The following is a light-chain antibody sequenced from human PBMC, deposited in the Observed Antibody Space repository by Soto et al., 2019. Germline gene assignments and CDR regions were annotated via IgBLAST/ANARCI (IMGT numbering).Light chain of an antibody. V-gene: IGKV3D-20*02. CDR2: GVS. Sequence: EIVLTQSPDTLSLSPGERATLSCRASQTVTSGYLAWYQQKPGQAPRLLIYGVSTGATGIPDRFSGSGSGTDFTLTISRLEPEDFAVYYCQQRSNWPRFTFGPGTKVDIK. CDR1: QTVTSGY. J-gene: IGKJ3*01. CDR3: QQRSNWPRFT.